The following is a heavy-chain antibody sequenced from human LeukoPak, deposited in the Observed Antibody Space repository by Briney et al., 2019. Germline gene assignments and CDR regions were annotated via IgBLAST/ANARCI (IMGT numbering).Heavy chain of an antibody. CDR2: IYYSGST. CDR3: ASRGYTYGHFDY. V-gene: IGHV4-30-4*01. J-gene: IGHJ4*02. CDR1: GGSISSGDYY. Sequence: SQTLSLTCTVSGGSISSGDYYWSWIRQPPGKALEWIGYIYYSGSTYYNPSLKSRVTISIDTSKNQFPLKLSSVTAADTAMYYCASRGYTYGHFDYWGPGTLVTVSS. D-gene: IGHD5-18*01.